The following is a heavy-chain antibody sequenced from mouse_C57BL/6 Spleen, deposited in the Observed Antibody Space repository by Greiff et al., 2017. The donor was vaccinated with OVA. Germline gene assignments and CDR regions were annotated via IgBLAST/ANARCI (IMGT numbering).Heavy chain of an antibody. V-gene: IGHV1-15*01. J-gene: IGHJ3*01. Sequence: QVHVKQSGAELVRPGASVTLSCKASGYTFTDYEMHWVKQTPVHGLEWIGAIDPETGGTAYNQKFKGKAILTADKSSSTAYMELRSLTSEDSAVYYCTRSPDGYYRGVFAYWGQGTLVTVSA. CDR3: TRSPDGYYRGVFAY. CDR2: IDPETGGT. D-gene: IGHD2-3*01. CDR1: GYTFTDYE.